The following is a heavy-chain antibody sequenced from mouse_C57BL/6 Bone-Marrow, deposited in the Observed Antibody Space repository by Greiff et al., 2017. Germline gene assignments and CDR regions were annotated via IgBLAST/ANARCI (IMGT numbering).Heavy chain of an antibody. CDR1: GYSFTSYY. Sequence: VQLQQSGPELVKPGASVKISCKASGYSFTSYYIHWVKQRPGQGLEWIGWIYPGSGNTKYNEKFKGKATLTADTSSSTAYMQLSSLTSEDSAVYYCARRDYYGRNYYAMDYWGQGTSVTVSS. D-gene: IGHD1-1*01. CDR2: IYPGSGNT. CDR3: ARRDYYGRNYYAMDY. J-gene: IGHJ4*01. V-gene: IGHV1-66*01.